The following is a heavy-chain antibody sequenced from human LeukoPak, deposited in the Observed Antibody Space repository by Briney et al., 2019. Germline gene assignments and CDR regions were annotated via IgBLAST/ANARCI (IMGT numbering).Heavy chain of an antibody. CDR2: IYTSGST. J-gene: IGHJ5*02. CDR1: GGSISSGSYY. Sequence: PSETLSLTCTVSGGSISSGSYYWSWIRQPAGKGLEGIGRIYTSGSTNYNPSLKSRVTISVDTSKNQFSLKLSSVTAADTAVYYCARAGAMVLSGPWGQGTLVTVSS. D-gene: IGHD4/OR15-4a*01. CDR3: ARAGAMVLSGP. V-gene: IGHV4-61*02.